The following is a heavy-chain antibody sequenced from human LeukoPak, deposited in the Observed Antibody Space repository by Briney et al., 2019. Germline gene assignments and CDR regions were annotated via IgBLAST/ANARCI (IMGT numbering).Heavy chain of an antibody. CDR2: ISGSGGST. Sequence: GGSLRLSCAASGFTFSSYGMSWVRQAPGKGLEWVSAISGSGGSTYYADSVKGRFTISRDNSKNTLYLQMNSLRAEDTAVYYCAKDGGTYSRYSWHGYFDYWGQGTLVTVSS. J-gene: IGHJ4*02. V-gene: IGHV3-23*01. D-gene: IGHD3-16*01. CDR3: AKDGGTYSRYSWHGYFDY. CDR1: GFTFSSYG.